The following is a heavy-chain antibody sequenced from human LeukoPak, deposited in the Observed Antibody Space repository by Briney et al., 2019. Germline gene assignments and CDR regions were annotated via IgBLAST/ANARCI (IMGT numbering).Heavy chain of an antibody. D-gene: IGHD1-26*01. Sequence: KPGGSLRLSCAASGFTFSNAWMSWVRQPPGKGLEWVGRIRSKTDGGTTDYAAPVKGRFTISRDDSKNTLYLQMNSLKTEDTAVYYCSTDLRWELQVDYWGQGTLVTVSS. V-gene: IGHV3-15*01. CDR1: GFTFSNAW. CDR3: STDLRWELQVDY. J-gene: IGHJ4*02. CDR2: IRSKTDGGTT.